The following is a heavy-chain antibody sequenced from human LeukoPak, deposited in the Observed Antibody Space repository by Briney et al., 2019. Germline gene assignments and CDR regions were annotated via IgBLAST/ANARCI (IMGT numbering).Heavy chain of an antibody. Sequence: GESLKISCKGSGYSSTSYWIGWVRQVPGKGLEWMGIIYPGDSDTRYSPSFQGQVTISADKSISTAYLQWSSLKASDTAMYYCARRYYYDSSGYYAFDYWGQGTLVTVSS. CDR3: ARRYYYDSSGYYAFDY. V-gene: IGHV5-51*01. CDR2: IYPGDSDT. CDR1: GYSSTSYW. J-gene: IGHJ4*02. D-gene: IGHD3-22*01.